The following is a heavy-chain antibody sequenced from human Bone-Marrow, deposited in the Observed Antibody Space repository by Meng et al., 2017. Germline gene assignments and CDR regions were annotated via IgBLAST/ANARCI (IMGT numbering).Heavy chain of an antibody. CDR2: IYHSGST. Sequence: QGALKEAGPGLGKPSGDRSPTCSVSGGSISSSNWWSWVRQPPGKGLEWIGEIYHSGSTNYNPSLKSRVTISVDKSKNQFSLKLSSVTAADTAVYYCARARGIAVAEPWDYWGQGTLVTVSS. CDR3: ARARGIAVAEPWDY. J-gene: IGHJ4*02. D-gene: IGHD6-19*01. CDR1: GGSISSSNW. V-gene: IGHV4-4*02.